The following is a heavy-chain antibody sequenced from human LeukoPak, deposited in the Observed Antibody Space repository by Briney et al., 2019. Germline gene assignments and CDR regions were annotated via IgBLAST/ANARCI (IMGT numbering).Heavy chain of an antibody. Sequence: GGSLRLSCAASGFTFSSYSMNWVRQAPGKGLEWVSSISSRSTYIYHADSVKGRFTISRHNAKNSLYLQMNSLRAEDTAVYYCARVSAGVIGMKDVFDIWGQGTMVTVSS. J-gene: IGHJ3*02. CDR3: ARVSAGVIGMKDVFDI. D-gene: IGHD3-16*02. V-gene: IGHV3-21*01. CDR2: ISSRSTYI. CDR1: GFTFSSYS.